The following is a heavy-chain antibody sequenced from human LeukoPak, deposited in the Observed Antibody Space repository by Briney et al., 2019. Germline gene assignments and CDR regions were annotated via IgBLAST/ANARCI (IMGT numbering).Heavy chain of an antibody. CDR2: ISYDGSNK. V-gene: IGHV3-30*18. CDR3: AKEMGTYYYDSSGQLAFDY. CDR1: GFTFSSYG. J-gene: IGHJ4*02. Sequence: GGSLRLSCAASGFTFSSYGMHWVRQAPGKGLEWVAVISYDGSNKYYADSVKGRFTISRDNSKNTLYLQMNSLRAEDTAVYYCAKEMGTYYYDSSGQLAFDYWGQGTLVTVSS. D-gene: IGHD3-22*01.